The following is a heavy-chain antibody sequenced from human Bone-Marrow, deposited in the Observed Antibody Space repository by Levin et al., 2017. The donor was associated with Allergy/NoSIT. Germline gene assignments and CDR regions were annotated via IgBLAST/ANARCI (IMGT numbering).Heavy chain of an antibody. Sequence: PGESLKISCAASGFTFSDHYMDWVRQAPGKGLEWVGRTRNKANSYTTEYAASVKGRFTISRDDSKNSLYLQMNSLKTEDTAVYYCASQVYYGSGSYSSWGQGTLVTVSS. CDR2: TRNKANSYTT. CDR3: ASQVYYGSGSYSS. CDR1: GFTFSDHY. V-gene: IGHV3-72*01. D-gene: IGHD3-10*01. J-gene: IGHJ5*02.